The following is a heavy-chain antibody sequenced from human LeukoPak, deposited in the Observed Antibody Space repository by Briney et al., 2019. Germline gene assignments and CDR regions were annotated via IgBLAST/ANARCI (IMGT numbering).Heavy chain of an antibody. V-gene: IGHV3-23*01. Sequence: GGSLRLSRAASGFTFSSYAMSWVRQAPGKGLEWVSAISGSGGSTYYADSVKGRFTISRDNSKNTLYLQMNSLRAEDTAVYYCAKGIAAAGTSGEWGQGTLVTVSS. D-gene: IGHD6-13*01. J-gene: IGHJ4*02. CDR2: ISGSGGST. CDR3: AKGIAAAGTSGE. CDR1: GFTFSSYA.